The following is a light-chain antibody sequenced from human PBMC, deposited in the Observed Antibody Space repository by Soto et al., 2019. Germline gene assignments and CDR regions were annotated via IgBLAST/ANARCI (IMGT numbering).Light chain of an antibody. J-gene: IGKJ4*01. CDR3: QQYNGYSEA. Sequence: IQMTQSTSSLSPSFGDSVTITCRASRSIGDWLAWYQQKRGKAPELXIFDASNLKSGVSSRFSGSGSGTEFTLTISSLQPDDFATYYCQQYNGYSEAFGRGTKVDIK. CDR2: DAS. CDR1: RSIGDW. V-gene: IGKV1-5*01.